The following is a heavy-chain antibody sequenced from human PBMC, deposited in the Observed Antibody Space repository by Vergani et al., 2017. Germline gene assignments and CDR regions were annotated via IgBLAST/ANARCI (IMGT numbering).Heavy chain of an antibody. Sequence: QVQLQESGPGLVKPSQTLSLTCTVSGGPISSGGYYWSWIRQHPGKGLEWIGYIYYRGSTYYNPSLKNRVTISVDTSKNQFALKLSSVTAADTAVYYCARELSNYDDGVGGGEFDYWGQGTLVTVSS. CDR2: IYYRGST. V-gene: IGHV4-31*03. CDR3: ARELSNYDDGVGGGEFDY. J-gene: IGHJ4*02. CDR1: GGPISSGGYY. D-gene: IGHD4-11*01.